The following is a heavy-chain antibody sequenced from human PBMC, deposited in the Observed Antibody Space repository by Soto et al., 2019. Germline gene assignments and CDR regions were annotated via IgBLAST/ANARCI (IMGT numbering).Heavy chain of an antibody. CDR1: GFSLSTSGVG. J-gene: IGHJ4*02. D-gene: IGHD3-3*01. CDR3: AHSFNIFGLENPYY. Sequence: QITLKESGPTLVKPTQTLTLTCTFSGFSLSTSGVGVAWIRQPPGQALEWLALIYWDDDKRYSPSLKNRLTPXKXTXXNQVVLTMTNMDPVDTATYYCAHSFNIFGLENPYYWGQGTLVTVSS. V-gene: IGHV2-5*02. CDR2: IYWDDDK.